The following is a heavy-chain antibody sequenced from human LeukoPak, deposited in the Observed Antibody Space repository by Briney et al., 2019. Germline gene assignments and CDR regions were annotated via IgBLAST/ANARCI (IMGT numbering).Heavy chain of an antibody. CDR1: GFTLNRHW. J-gene: IGHJ5*02. D-gene: IGHD2-2*01. CDR2: INQDGSAI. CDR3: ARGKVRVFFWFDP. V-gene: IGHV3-7*04. Sequence: GGSLRLSCAASGFTLNRHWMSWVRQAPGKGLEWVASINQDGSAIRYVDSVKGRFIISRDNAKNSLSLQMNSLRAEETAMYYCARGKVRVFFWFDPWGQGTLVTVSS.